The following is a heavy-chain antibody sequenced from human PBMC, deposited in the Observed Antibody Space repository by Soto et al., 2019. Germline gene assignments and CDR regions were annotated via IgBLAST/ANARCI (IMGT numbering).Heavy chain of an antibody. CDR1: GFTFSSYG. CDR3: PKDGGIFSELLSRHDYYFDY. Sequence: QVQLVESGGGVVQPGRSLRLSCAASGFTFSSYGMHWVRQAPGKGLEWVAVISYDGSNKYYADSVKGRFTISRDNSKNTLYLQMNSLRAEDTAVYYCPKDGGIFSELLSRHDYYFDYWGQGTLVTVSS. D-gene: IGHD2-2*01. J-gene: IGHJ4*02. CDR2: ISYDGSNK. V-gene: IGHV3-30*18.